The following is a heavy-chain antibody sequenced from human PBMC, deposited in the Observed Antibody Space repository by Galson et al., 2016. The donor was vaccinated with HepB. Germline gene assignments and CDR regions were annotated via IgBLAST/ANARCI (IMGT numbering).Heavy chain of an antibody. V-gene: IGHV4-4*07. D-gene: IGHD6-13*01. J-gene: IGHJ4*02. Sequence: ETLSLTCTVSGGSIISHYWSWVRQPAGKGLEWIGRVYTSGATNYNPSLKSQVTMSVDTSKNQFSLKLRSVTAADTALYYCAREGYASNWYGFDSWGQGIQVTVSS. CDR3: AREGYASNWYGFDS. CDR2: VYTSGAT. CDR1: GGSIISHY.